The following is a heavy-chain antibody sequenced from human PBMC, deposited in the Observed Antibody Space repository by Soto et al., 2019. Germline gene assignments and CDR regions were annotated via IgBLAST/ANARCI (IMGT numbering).Heavy chain of an antibody. V-gene: IGHV4-39*02. CDR2: IFYSGST. D-gene: IGHD6-13*01. CDR1: SGSISSTIYS. J-gene: IGHJ6*02. Sequence: SETLSLTCTVSSGSISSTIYSWDWIRQPPGKGLEWIGSIFYSGSTYYNPSLKSRVTISVDTSKNQFSLKLSSVTAADTAVYYCARDSSSWYFDYYYYYGMHVWGQGTTVTVS. CDR3: ARDSSSWYFDYYYYYGMHV.